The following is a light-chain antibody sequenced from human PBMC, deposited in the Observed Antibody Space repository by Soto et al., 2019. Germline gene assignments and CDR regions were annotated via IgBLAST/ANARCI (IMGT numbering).Light chain of an antibody. Sequence: DIQMTQSPSSLSASVGDRVTITCQASRDISNHLNWYQQKPGKAPKLLIYDASNLETGDPSRFSGSGSGTDFTFTISSLQPEDIATFYCQQYDDLPYTFGQGTNLEIK. V-gene: IGKV1-33*01. J-gene: IGKJ2*01. CDR3: QQYDDLPYT. CDR1: RDISNH. CDR2: DAS.